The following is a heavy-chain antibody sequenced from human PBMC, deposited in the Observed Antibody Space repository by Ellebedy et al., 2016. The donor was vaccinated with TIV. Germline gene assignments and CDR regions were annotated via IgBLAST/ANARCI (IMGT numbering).Heavy chain of an antibody. CDR2: INQDGSEK. CDR3: ATDGSYGDYLSPTHAFVI. V-gene: IGHV3-7*01. D-gene: IGHD4-17*01. J-gene: IGHJ3*02. Sequence: GGSLRLSCAASRFSFSSYWMSWVRQAPGKGLKWVANINQDGSEKHYVDSVKGRFTISRDNAKNSLYLQMNSLRVEDTAVYYCATDGSYGDYLSPTHAFVIWGQGTMVTVSS. CDR1: RFSFSSYW.